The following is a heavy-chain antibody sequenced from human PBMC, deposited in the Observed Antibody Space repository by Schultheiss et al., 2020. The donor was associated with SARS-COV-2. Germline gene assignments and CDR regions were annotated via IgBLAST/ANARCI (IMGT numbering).Heavy chain of an antibody. D-gene: IGHD2-2*01. CDR3: AKDLAQYCSSTSCYPY. V-gene: IGHV3-23*01. CDR1: GFTFSNYA. CDR2: ISGSGGST. J-gene: IGHJ4*02. Sequence: GGSLRLSCVASGFTFSNYAMSWVRQAPGKGLEWVSAISGSGGSTYYADSVKGRFTISRDNSKNTLYLQMNSLRAEDTAVYYCAKDLAQYCSSTSCYPYWGQGTLVTVSS.